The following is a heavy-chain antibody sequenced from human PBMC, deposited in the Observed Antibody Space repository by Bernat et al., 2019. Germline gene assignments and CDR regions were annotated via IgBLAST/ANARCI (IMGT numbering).Heavy chain of an antibody. CDR3: AKDGALNPTLRYFDV. V-gene: IGHV3-30*18. D-gene: IGHD2-15*01. CDR1: GFTFSSYG. J-gene: IGHJ2*01. CDR2: ISYDGSNK. Sequence: QVQLVESGGGVVQPGRSLRLSCAASGFTFSSYGMLWVRQAPGKGLEWVAVISYDGSNKYYADSVKGRFTISRDESKNTLYLQMNSLRAEDTAVYDCAKDGALNPTLRYFDVWGRGTLVTVSS.